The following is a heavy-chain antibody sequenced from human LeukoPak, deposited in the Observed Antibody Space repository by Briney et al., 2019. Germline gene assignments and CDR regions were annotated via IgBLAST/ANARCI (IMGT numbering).Heavy chain of an antibody. V-gene: IGHV4-34*01. CDR2: INHSGST. J-gene: IGHJ2*01. CDR3: ARHRESGYSYGSYWYFDL. D-gene: IGHD5-18*01. CDR1: GGSFSGYF. Sequence: SETLSLTCAVYGGSFSGYFWSWIRQPPGKGLEWIGEINHSGSTNYNPSLKSRVTISVDTSKNQFSLKLSSVTAADTAVYYCARHRESGYSYGSYWYFDLWGRGTLVTVSS.